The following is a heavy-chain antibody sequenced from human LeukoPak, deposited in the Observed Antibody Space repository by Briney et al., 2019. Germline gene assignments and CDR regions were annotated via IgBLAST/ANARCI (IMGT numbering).Heavy chain of an antibody. Sequence: SETLSLTCTVSGGSISSYYWSWIRQPPGKGLEWIGYIYYSGSTNYNPSLKSRVTISVDTSKNQFSLKLSSVTAADTAVYYCARGYYYGSGSYIYWGQGTLVTVSS. D-gene: IGHD3-10*01. CDR1: GGSISSYY. CDR2: IYYSGST. CDR3: ARGYYYGSGSYIY. J-gene: IGHJ4*02. V-gene: IGHV4-59*12.